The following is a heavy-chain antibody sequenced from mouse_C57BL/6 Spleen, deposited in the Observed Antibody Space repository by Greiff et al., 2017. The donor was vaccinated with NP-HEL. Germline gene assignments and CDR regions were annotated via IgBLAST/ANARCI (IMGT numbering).Heavy chain of an antibody. CDR2: INPNYGTT. CDR3: AKALIYYDYDGGSFDV. CDR1: GYSFTDYN. D-gene: IGHD2-4*01. Sequence: EVQLQESGPELVKPGASVKISCKASGYSFTDYNMNWVKQSNGKSLEWIGVINPNYGTTSYNQKFKGKATLTVDQSSSTAYMQLNSLTSEDSAVYYCAKALIYYDYDGGSFDVWGTGTTVTVSS. J-gene: IGHJ1*03. V-gene: IGHV1-39*01.